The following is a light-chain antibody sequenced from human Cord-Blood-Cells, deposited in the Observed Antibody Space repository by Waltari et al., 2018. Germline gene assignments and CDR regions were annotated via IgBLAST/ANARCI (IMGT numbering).Light chain of an antibody. Sequence: EIVMTQSPATLSVSPGERATLSCRDSQSGSSNLAWYQQKPGQAPRLLIYGASTRATGIPARFSGSGPGTELTLTISSLKSEDFAVYYCQEYNNWPKTFGQGTKVEIK. CDR1: QSGSSN. CDR3: QEYNNWPKT. V-gene: IGKV3-15*01. CDR2: GAS. J-gene: IGKJ1*01.